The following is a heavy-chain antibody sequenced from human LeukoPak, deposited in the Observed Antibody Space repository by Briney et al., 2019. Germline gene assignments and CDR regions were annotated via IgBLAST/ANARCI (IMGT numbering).Heavy chain of an antibody. CDR3: ASGVVPASDAFDI. V-gene: IGHV1-8*01. D-gene: IGHD2-2*01. CDR1: GYTFTTYD. Sequence: ASVKVSCKASGYTFTTYDINWVRQATGQGLEWMGWMNPNSGNTDYAQKFQGRVTMTRNTSISTAYMELGSLRSEDTAVYYCASGVVPASDAFDIWGQGTMVTVSS. CDR2: MNPNSGNT. J-gene: IGHJ3*02.